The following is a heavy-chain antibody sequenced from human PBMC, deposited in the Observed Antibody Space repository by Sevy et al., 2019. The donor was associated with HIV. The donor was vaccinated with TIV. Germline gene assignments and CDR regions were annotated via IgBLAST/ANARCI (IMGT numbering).Heavy chain of an antibody. CDR2: TYYRSKWYN. V-gene: IGHV6-1*01. D-gene: IGHD3-22*01. Sequence: KQSQTLSLTCAISGDSVSSNSAAWNWIRQSPSRGLEWLGRTYYRSKWYNDYAVSVKSRITINPETSKNQFSLQLNSVTPEDTAVYYCARGNYYDSSGYYGAFDIWGQGTMVTVSS. CDR1: GDSVSSNSAA. CDR3: ARGNYYDSSGYYGAFDI. J-gene: IGHJ3*02.